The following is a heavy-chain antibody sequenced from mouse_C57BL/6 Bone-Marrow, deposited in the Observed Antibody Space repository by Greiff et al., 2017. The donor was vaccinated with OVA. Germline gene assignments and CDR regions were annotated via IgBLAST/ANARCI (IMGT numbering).Heavy chain of an antibody. D-gene: IGHD2-3*01. CDR2: IYPRSGNT. J-gene: IGHJ2*01. Sequence: VKLVESGAELARPGASVKLSCKASGYTFTSYGISWVKQRTGQGLEWIGEIYPRSGNTYYNEKFKGKATLTADKSSSTAYMELRSLTSEDSAVYFCARPDGGYYPYYWGQGTTLTVSS. CDR1: GYTFTSYG. CDR3: ARPDGGYYPYY. V-gene: IGHV1-81*01.